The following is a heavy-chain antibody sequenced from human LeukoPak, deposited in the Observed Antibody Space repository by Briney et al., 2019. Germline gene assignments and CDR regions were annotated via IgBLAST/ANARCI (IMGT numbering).Heavy chain of an antibody. CDR3: AKGSGVLTGYYKPGTQYYFDY. D-gene: IGHD3-9*01. CDR1: GFTVSSNY. Sequence: GGSLRLSCAASGFTVSSNYMSWVRQAPGKGLEWVSVISGSGGSTYYADSVKGRFTISRDNSKNTLYLQMNSLRAEDTAVYYCAKGSGVLTGYYKPGTQYYFDYWGQGTLVTVSS. CDR2: ISGSGGST. J-gene: IGHJ4*02. V-gene: IGHV3-23*01.